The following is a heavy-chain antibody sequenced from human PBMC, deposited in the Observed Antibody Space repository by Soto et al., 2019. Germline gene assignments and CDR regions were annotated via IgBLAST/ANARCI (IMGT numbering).Heavy chain of an antibody. J-gene: IGHJ6*02. D-gene: IGHD3-3*01. CDR3: AREVRYYDFWSGYNYYYYYGMDV. V-gene: IGHV4-30-4*01. CDR1: GGSISSGDYY. CDR2: IYYSGST. Sequence: PSETLSLTCTVSGGSISSGDYYWSWIRQPPGKGLEWIGYIYYSGSTYYNPSLKSRVTISVDTSKNQFSLKLSSVTAADTAVYYCAREVRYYDFWSGYNYYYYYGMDVWGQGTTVTVSS.